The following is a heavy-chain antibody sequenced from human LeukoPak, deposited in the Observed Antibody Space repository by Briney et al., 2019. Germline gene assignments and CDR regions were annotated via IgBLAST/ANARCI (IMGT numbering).Heavy chain of an antibody. CDR1: GFTFSSYS. CDR2: ISSSSSYI. J-gene: IGHJ3*02. CDR3: GIMITFGGVIVIPDDAFDI. D-gene: IGHD3-16*02. V-gene: IGHV3-21*01. Sequence: PGGSLRLSCAASGFTFSSYSMNWVRQAPGKGLEWVSSISSSSSYIYYADSVKGRFTISRDNAKNSLYLQMNSLRAEDTAVYYCGIMITFGGVIVIPDDAFDIWGQGTMVTVSS.